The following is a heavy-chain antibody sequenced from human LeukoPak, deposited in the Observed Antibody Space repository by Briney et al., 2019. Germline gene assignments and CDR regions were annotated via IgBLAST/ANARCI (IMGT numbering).Heavy chain of an antibody. CDR2: ISAYNGNT. CDR1: GYTFTSYG. V-gene: IGHV1-18*01. D-gene: IGHD3-10*01. CDR3: ARERFGEFFFDY. Sequence: ASVKVSCKASGYTFTSYGISWVRQAPGQGLEWMGWISAYNGNTNYAQKLQGRVTMTTDTSTSTAYMELRSLRSDDTAVYYCARERFGEFFFDYWGQGALVTVSS. J-gene: IGHJ4*02.